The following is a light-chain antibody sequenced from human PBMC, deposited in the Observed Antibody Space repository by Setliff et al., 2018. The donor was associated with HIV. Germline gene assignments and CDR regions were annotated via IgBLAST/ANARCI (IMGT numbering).Light chain of an antibody. J-gene: IGLJ1*01. CDR1: SGDVGRYNL. V-gene: IGLV2-23*01. CDR2: QAS. CDR3: CSNTGSNTYV. Sequence: QSALTQPASVSGSPGQSITISCTGTSGDVGRYNLVSWYQQQPGKPPKLMIYQASKRPSGVSNRFSGSMSGNTASLTISGLQAEDEADYYCCSNTGSNTYVFGTGTKVTVL.